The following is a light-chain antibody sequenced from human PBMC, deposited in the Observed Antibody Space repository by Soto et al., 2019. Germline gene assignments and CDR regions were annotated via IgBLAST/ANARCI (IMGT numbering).Light chain of an antibody. CDR1: RSVSTF. CDR2: EAS. CDR3: QQSHNWPRT. V-gene: IGKV3-11*01. Sequence: IVFTQSPCTLSLSPGERAALSCRASRSVSTFLAWYQQRPGQAPRLLISEASNRATGTPARFSGSGSGTDFTLTISSLEPEDFAVYYCQQSHNWPRTFGQGTKVDIK. J-gene: IGKJ1*01.